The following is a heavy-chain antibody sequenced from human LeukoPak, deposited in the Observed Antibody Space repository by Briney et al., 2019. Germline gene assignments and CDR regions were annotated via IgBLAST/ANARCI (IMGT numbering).Heavy chain of an antibody. CDR2: IDWDDDK. Sequence: SGPALVKPTQTLTLTCTFSGFSLSTSGMCVSWIRQPPGKALEWLARIDWDDDKYYNTSLKTRLTISKDTSKNQVVLTMTSMDPVDTATYYCARIRRYCSGASCSYYFDYWGQGTLVSVSS. CDR1: GFSLSTSGMC. J-gene: IGHJ4*02. V-gene: IGHV2-70*11. CDR3: ARIRRYCSGASCSYYFDY. D-gene: IGHD2-15*01.